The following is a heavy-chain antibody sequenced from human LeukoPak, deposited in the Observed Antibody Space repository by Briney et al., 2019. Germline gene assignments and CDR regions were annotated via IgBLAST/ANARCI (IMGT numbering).Heavy chain of an antibody. CDR2: IRSKAYGGTT. D-gene: IGHD3-10*01. J-gene: IGHJ6*03. V-gene: IGHV3-49*04. CDR1: GFTFGDYA. Sequence: PGGSLRLSCTASGFTFGDYAMSWVRQAPGKGLEWVGFIRSKAYGGTTEYAASVKGRFTISRDDSKSIAYLQMNSLKTEDTAVYYCTRDVRGVNYYYYYMDVWGKGTTVTISS. CDR3: TRDVRGVNYYYYYMDV.